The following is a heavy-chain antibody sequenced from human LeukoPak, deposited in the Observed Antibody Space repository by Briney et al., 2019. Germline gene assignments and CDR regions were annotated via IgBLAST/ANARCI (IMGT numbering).Heavy chain of an antibody. CDR1: GGSISSYY. Sequence: SETLSLTCTVSGGSISSYYWSWIRQPPGKGLEWIGYIYYSGSTNYNPSLKSRVTISVDTSKNQFSLKLSSVTAADTAVYYCARIGHEDYNFDYWGQGTLVTVSS. CDR2: IYYSGST. V-gene: IGHV4-59*01. J-gene: IGHJ4*02. CDR3: ARIGHEDYNFDY. D-gene: IGHD3-16*01.